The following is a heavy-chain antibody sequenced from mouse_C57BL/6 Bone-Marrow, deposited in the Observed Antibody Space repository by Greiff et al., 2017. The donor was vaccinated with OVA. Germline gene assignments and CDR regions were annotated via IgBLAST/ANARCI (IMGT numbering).Heavy chain of an antibody. CDR1: GYTFTSYW. CDR3: ARSLFYYGNYRDYFDY. CDR2: IDPSDSET. D-gene: IGHD2-1*01. V-gene: IGHV1-52*01. J-gene: IGHJ2*01. Sequence: QVQLQQSGAELVRPGSSVKLSCKASGYTFTSYWMHWVKQRPIQGLEWIGNIDPSDSETHYNQKFKDKATLTVDKSSSTAYMQLSSLTSEDSAVYYCARSLFYYGNYRDYFDYWGQGTTLTVSS.